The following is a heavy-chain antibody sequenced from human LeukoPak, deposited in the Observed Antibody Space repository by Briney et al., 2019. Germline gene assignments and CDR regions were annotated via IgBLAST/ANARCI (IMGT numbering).Heavy chain of an antibody. Sequence: SESLSLTCTVSGGSVSSGTYYWSWIRQPPGKGLEWIGYIYYSGTTNYNPSLKSRVTISVDTSKNQFSLKLSSVTAADTAVYYCARDRVRGNSNPFFDYWGQGTLVTVSS. V-gene: IGHV4-61*01. CDR1: GGSVSSGTYY. J-gene: IGHJ4*02. CDR2: IYYSGTT. D-gene: IGHD4-11*01. CDR3: ARDRVRGNSNPFFDY.